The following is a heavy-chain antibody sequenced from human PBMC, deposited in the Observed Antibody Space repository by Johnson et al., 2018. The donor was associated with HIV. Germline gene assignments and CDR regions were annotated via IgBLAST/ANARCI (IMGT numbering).Heavy chain of an antibody. J-gene: IGHJ3*02. Sequence: VQLVESGGGLVQPGGSLRLSCGASGFTVNSNYMSWVRQAPGQGLEWVSVIYSGGSRHYRDSVKGRFTVSRDSSRNTVYLQMNSMRAEDTAVYYCARAVLWFGDHVFDMWGQGTMVTVSS. CDR2: IYSGGSR. CDR3: ARAVLWFGDHVFDM. D-gene: IGHD3-10*01. V-gene: IGHV3-66*01. CDR1: GFTVNSNY.